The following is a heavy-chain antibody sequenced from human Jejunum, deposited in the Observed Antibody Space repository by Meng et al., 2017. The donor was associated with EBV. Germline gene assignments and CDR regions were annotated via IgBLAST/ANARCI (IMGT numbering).Heavy chain of an antibody. Sequence: QVQLQQWGAGLLKPSETLSLTCAVYRGSFSGYYWSWIRQHPGKGLEWIGEINHSGSTNYNPSLRRRVTISVETSKNQFSLRLNSVTAADTAVYYCARVAFSYTTRSLDSWGQGTLVTVSS. D-gene: IGHD3-16*02. J-gene: IGHJ4*02. CDR3: ARVAFSYTTRSLDS. CDR2: INHSGST. CDR1: RGSFSGYY. V-gene: IGHV4-34*02.